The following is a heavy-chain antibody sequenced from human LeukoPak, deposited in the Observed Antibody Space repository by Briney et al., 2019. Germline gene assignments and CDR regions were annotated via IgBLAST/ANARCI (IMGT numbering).Heavy chain of an antibody. CDR3: ARGPLAVAGSPLFY. Sequence: ASVKVSCKASGYTFTSYGITWVRQARGQGLEWMGWISANNGNTNYAQKVQDRVTMTTDTSTSTAYMELRSLRSDDAAVYYCARGPLAVAGSPLFYWGQGTLVTVSS. D-gene: IGHD6-19*01. CDR2: ISANNGNT. CDR1: GYTFTSYG. V-gene: IGHV1-18*01. J-gene: IGHJ4*02.